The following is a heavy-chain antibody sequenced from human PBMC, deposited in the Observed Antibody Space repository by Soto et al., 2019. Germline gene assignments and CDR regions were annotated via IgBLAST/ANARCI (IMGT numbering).Heavy chain of an antibody. CDR2: INVDGSRT. D-gene: IGHD6-6*01. CDR1: GFTVSGYW. V-gene: IGHV3-74*01. J-gene: IGHJ4*02. CDR3: AITYSSSSVAFDY. Sequence: EGQLVESGGGLIQPGGSLRLSCAASGFTVSGYWMHWVRRAPGRGLVWVSRINVDGSRTSYADSVKGRFTISRDNAKNTVYLQMNSLRAEDTAVYDCAITYSSSSVAFDYWGQGTLVTVSS.